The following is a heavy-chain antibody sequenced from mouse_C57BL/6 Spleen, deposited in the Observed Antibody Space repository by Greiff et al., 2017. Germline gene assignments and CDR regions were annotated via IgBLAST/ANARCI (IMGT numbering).Heavy chain of an antibody. J-gene: IGHJ3*01. D-gene: IGHD1-1*01. Sequence: EVMLVESGEGLVKPGGSLKLSCAASGFTFSSYAMSWVRQTPEKRLEWVAYISSGGDYIYYADTVKGRFTISRDNARNTLYLQMSSLKSEDTAMYYCTRVRGSSYFFAYWGQGTLVTVSA. CDR3: TRVRGSSYFFAY. CDR1: GFTFSSYA. V-gene: IGHV5-9-1*02. CDR2: ISSGGDYI.